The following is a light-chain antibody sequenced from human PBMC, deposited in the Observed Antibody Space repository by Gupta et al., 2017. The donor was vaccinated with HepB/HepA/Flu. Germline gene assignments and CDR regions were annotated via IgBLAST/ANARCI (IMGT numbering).Light chain of an antibody. J-gene: IGKJ1*01. CDR1: QSISSS. Sequence: DIQMTQSPSSLSASVGDRVTITCRASQSISSSLHWYQQRPGKAPKLLIYDATTVQSGVPSRFSGSGSGTDFNRIIGRLQPEDFVSYYCQQNYRTPQTFGQGTRVEVK. V-gene: IGKV1-39*01. CDR2: DAT. CDR3: QQNYRTPQT.